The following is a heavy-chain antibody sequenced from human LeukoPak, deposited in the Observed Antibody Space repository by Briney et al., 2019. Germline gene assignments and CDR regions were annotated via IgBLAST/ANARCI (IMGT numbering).Heavy chain of an antibody. J-gene: IGHJ4*02. D-gene: IGHD1-14*01. Sequence: ASVKVSCKTSGYTFSNYYITWVRQAPGQGLEWMGWISGYNGKTSYARNLEGRVTMTTDTPTTTGYLELRSLTSDDTAIYYCVREETTVWPPYPYWGQGTLVTVSS. CDR3: VREETTVWPPYPY. V-gene: IGHV1-18*04. CDR2: ISGYNGKT. CDR1: GYTFSNYY.